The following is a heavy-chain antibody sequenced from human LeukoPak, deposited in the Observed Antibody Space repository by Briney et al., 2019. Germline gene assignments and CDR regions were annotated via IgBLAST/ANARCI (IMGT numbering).Heavy chain of an antibody. D-gene: IGHD6-19*01. Sequence: GEFLKISCKGSGYSFTSYWISWVRQMPGKGLEWMGRIDPSDSYTNYSPSFQGHVTISADKSISTAYLQWSSLKASDTAMYYCARRYSSGWYDHYYYGMDVWGQGTTVTVSS. CDR3: ARRYSSGWYDHYYYGMDV. V-gene: IGHV5-10-1*01. CDR1: GYSFTSYW. CDR2: IDPSDSYT. J-gene: IGHJ6*02.